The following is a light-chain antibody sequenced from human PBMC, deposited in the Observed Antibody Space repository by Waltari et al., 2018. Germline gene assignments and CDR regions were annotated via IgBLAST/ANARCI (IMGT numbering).Light chain of an antibody. J-gene: IGLJ3*02. CDR2: ETT. CDR3: CSFAGRSWL. Sequence: QSALTQPASVSAALGQSLTISCTGTSSDIGLYDLISWYQPHPGKPPKLIIQETTKRPSGVPNRVSGSKSGNTASLTISGLQAEDEADYYCCSFAGRSWLFGGGTKLTVL. V-gene: IGLV2-23*01. CDR1: SSDIGLYDL.